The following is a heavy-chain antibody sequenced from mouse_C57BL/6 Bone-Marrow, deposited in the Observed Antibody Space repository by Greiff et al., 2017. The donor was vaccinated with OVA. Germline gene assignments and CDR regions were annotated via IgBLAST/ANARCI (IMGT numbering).Heavy chain of an antibody. Sequence: VQLQQPGAELVKPGASVKVSCKASGYTFTSYWMHWVKQRPGQGLEWIGRIHPSDSDTNYNQKFKGKATLTVDKDTSTAYMQLSSLTSEDSAVYYCARNPYYSNYGGYLDVWGKGTTVTVSS. CDR2: IHPSDSDT. J-gene: IGHJ1*03. V-gene: IGHV1-74*01. D-gene: IGHD2-5*01. CDR3: ARNPYYSNYGGYLDV. CDR1: GYTFTSYW.